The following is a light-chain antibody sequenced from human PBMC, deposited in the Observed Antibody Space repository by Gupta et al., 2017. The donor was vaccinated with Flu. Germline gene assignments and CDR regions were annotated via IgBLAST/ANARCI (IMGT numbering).Light chain of an antibody. CDR3: QQRGGWLPLT. J-gene: IGKJ4*01. CDR2: DAF. CDR1: QNISRA. Sequence: EIVLTQSPATLSLSPGERASLSCRASQNISRALAWYQQKPGQAPSLLIHDAFNRATGVPARFSGSGSGTDFTLTISSLEPEDFAVYYCQQRGGWLPLTFGGGTKVEIK. V-gene: IGKV3-11*01.